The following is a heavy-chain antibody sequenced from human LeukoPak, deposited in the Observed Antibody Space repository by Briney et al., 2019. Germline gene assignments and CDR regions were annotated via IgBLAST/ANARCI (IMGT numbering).Heavy chain of an antibody. CDR2: IYYSGSS. CDR3: AREIDYDNTAYVY. D-gene: IGHD3-22*01. V-gene: IGHV4-39*02. CDR1: GVSISSSSYH. Sequence: SETLSLTCIVSGVSISSSSYHWGWPRQPPGKGLEWIGSIYYSGSSYTNPSLQSRVTMSIDTAKNQFTLKLSAVTAPDTAVYCGAREIDYDNTAYVYWGRGTLVTVSS. J-gene: IGHJ4*02.